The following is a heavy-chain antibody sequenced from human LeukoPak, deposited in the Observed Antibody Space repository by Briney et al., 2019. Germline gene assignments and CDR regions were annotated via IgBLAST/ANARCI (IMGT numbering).Heavy chain of an antibody. Sequence: GGSLRLSCAASGFPFSRFAMTWVRQAPGKGLEWVSAISGSSESTNYADSVKGRFTISRDNSKNTLYLQMNSLRAEDTAVYYCAKDRGRQLETHFDSWGQGTLVIVSS. CDR1: GFPFSRFA. V-gene: IGHV3-23*01. CDR3: AKDRGRQLETHFDS. D-gene: IGHD6-13*01. J-gene: IGHJ4*02. CDR2: ISGSSEST.